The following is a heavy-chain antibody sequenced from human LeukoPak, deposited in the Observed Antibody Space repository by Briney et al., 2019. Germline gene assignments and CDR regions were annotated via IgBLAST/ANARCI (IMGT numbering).Heavy chain of an antibody. V-gene: IGHV3-30*03. CDR1: GFTFSSYG. CDR3: AGEYCSSCSCYRMAY. Sequence: PGRSLRLSCAASGFTFSSYGMHWVRQAPGKGLEWVADITYDGSTKYYADSVKGRFTISRDNSKNSLYLQMNSLRAEDTAVYYCAGEYCSSCSCYRMAYGGQGTVVTVTA. CDR2: ITYDGSTK. D-gene: IGHD2-2*01. J-gene: IGHJ4*02.